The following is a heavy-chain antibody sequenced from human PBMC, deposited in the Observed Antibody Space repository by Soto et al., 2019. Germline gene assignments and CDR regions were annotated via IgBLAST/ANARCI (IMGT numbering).Heavy chain of an antibody. J-gene: IGHJ3*02. D-gene: IGHD6-13*01. Sequence: QVQLVQSGAEVKKPGSSVKVSCKASGGTFSSYTISWVRQAPGQGLEWMGRIIPILGIANYAQKFQGRVTITADKSTSTAYMELSSLRSEDTAVYYCASAFIAENAFDIWGQGTMVTVSS. CDR3: ASAFIAENAFDI. V-gene: IGHV1-69*02. CDR2: IIPILGIA. CDR1: GGTFSSYT.